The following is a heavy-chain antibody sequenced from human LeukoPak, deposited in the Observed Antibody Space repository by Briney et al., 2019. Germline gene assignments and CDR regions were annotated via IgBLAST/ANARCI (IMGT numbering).Heavy chain of an antibody. CDR3: ARENWRSKSIDFDS. J-gene: IGHJ4*02. D-gene: IGHD6-6*01. V-gene: IGHV4-4*07. Sequence: MSSETLSLTCTVSGGSINSFYWTWIRQPAGKGLEWIGRIYSSGSTNFNPSLKSRVTMSVDTSKNQFSLRLSSVIAADTAAYFCARENWRSKSIDFDSWGQGTLVTVSS. CDR2: IYSSGST. CDR1: GGSINSFY.